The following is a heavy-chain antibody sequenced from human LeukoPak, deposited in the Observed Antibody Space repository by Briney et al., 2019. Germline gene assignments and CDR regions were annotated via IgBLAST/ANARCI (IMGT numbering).Heavy chain of an antibody. J-gene: IGHJ4*02. Sequence: PGGSLRLSCAASGFTFSTYAMHWVRQAPGKGLEWVAVIWHDGSNKYYADSVKGRFTISRDNSKNTLYLQMDSLRAEDTAVYYRARSQYCSGGSCYRLGDYWGQGTLVTVSS. D-gene: IGHD2-15*01. CDR1: GFTFSTYA. V-gene: IGHV3-33*01. CDR3: ARSQYCSGGSCYRLGDY. CDR2: IWHDGSNK.